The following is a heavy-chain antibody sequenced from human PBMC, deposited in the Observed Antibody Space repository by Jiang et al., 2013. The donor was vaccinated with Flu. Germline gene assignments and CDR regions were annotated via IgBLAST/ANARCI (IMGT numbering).Heavy chain of an antibody. CDR1: GGSISSYY. V-gene: IGHV4-59*08. CDR3: ARHQGDYLLIDY. CDR2: IYYSGST. Sequence: GSGLVKPSETLSLTCTVSGGSISSYYWSWIRQPPGKGLEWIGYIYYSGSTNYNPSLKSRVTISVDTSKNQFSLKLSSVTAADTAVYYCARHQGDYLLIDYWGQGTLVTVSS. D-gene: IGHD4-17*01. J-gene: IGHJ4*02.